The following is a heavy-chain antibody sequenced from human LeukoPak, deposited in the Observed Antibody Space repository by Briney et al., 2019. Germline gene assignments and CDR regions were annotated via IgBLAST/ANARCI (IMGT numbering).Heavy chain of an antibody. CDR3: ASAGDTAMDYFDY. D-gene: IGHD5-18*01. V-gene: IGHV1-69*05. CDR2: IIPIFGTA. J-gene: IGHJ4*02. CDR1: GGTFSSYA. Sequence: VKVSCRASGGTFSSYAISWVRQAPGQGLEWMGGIIPIFGTANYAQKFQGRVTITTDESTSTAYMELSSLRSEDTAVYYCASAGDTAMDYFDYWGQGTLVTVSS.